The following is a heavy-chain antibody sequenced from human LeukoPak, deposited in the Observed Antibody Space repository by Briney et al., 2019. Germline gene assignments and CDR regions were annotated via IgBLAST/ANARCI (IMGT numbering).Heavy chain of an antibody. CDR1: GYTFTSYG. CDR3: ARGVDYYDSNYYYGMDV. J-gene: IGHJ6*02. V-gene: IGHV1-3*01. Sequence: ASVKVSCKASGYTFTSYGISWVRQAPGQGLEWMGWINAGNGNTKYSQKFQGRVTITRDTSASTAYMELSSLRSEDTAVYYCARGVDYYDSNYYYGMDVWGQGTTVTVSS. D-gene: IGHD3-22*01. CDR2: INAGNGNT.